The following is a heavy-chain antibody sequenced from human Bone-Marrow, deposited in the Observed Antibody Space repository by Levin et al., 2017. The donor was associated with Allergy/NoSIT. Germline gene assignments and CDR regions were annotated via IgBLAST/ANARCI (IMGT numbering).Heavy chain of an antibody. V-gene: IGHV4-4*02. J-gene: IGHJ4*02. D-gene: IGHD3-22*01. CDR1: GGSISMSKW. Sequence: SETLSLTCAVSGGSISMSKWWSWVRQPPGKGLEWIGEIYHSGSTNYNPSLESRVTISVDKSKNHFSLKLSSVTAADTALYYCASSVYYSLDYWGQGTLVTVSS. CDR3: ASSVYYSLDY. CDR2: IYHSGST.